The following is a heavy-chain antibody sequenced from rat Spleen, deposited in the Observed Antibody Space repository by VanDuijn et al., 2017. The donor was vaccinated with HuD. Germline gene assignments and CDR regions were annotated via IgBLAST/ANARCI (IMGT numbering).Heavy chain of an antibody. Sequence: QVQLKESGPGLVQPSQTLSLTCTVSGFSLSSYGVIWVRQPPGKGLEWMGGIWGNGNTNYNSALKSRLSISRDTSKSQVFLKMNKLQTEDTAMYFCARLTMGITTGDYWGQGVMVTVSS. CDR2: IWGNGNT. J-gene: IGHJ2*01. CDR1: GFSLSSYG. CDR3: ARLTMGITTGDY. V-gene: IGHV2S61*01. D-gene: IGHD1-9*01.